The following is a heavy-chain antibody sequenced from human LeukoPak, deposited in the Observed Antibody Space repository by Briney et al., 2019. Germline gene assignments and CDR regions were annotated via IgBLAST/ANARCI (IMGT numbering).Heavy chain of an antibody. V-gene: IGHV3-7*01. CDR3: ARKGWYSDL. CDR1: GFTFNSYW. J-gene: IGHJ2*01. CDR2: INQDGSQK. Sequence: GGSLRLSCAASGFTFNSYWMTWVRQAPGRGLEWVASINQDGSQKYYVESLKGRFTISRDNAKNSHYLQMNSLRAEDTAVYYCARKGWYSDLWGRGTLVSVSS.